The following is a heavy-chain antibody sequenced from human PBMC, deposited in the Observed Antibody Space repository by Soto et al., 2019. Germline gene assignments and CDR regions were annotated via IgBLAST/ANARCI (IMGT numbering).Heavy chain of an antibody. J-gene: IGHJ6*03. V-gene: IGHV3-13*01. CDR3: ARGGMVVVPAAINYMDV. D-gene: IGHD2-2*01. CDR1: GFTFSSYD. Sequence: GGSLRLSCAASGFTFSSYDMHWVRQATGKGLEWVSAIGTAGDTYYPGSVKGRFTISRENAKNSLYLQMNSLRAGDTAVYYCARGGMVVVPAAINYMDVWGKGTTVTVSS. CDR2: IGTAGDT.